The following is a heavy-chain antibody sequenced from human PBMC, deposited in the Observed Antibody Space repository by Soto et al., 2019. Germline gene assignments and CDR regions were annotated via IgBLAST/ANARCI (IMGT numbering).Heavy chain of an antibody. CDR1: GFSFRTYG. J-gene: IGHJ3*01. V-gene: IGHV3-33*01. Sequence: QVQLVESGGGLVQPGTSLRLSCAVSGFSFRTYGFHWVRQPPGKGLQWVAVISPKGHSDSVEGRFTISRDNSKDTLYLQMNNLRAEDTAVYYCARDDAFANANAFDLWGQGTKVTVSS. D-gene: IGHD3-3*02. CDR3: ARDDAFANANAFDL. CDR2: ISPK.